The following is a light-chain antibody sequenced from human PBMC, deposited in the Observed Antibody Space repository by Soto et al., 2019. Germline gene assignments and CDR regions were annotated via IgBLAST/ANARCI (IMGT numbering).Light chain of an antibody. CDR2: DAS. V-gene: IGKV1-5*01. Sequence: DIQMTQSPSTLSASVGDRVTITCRARQSISSWLALYQQKPGKAPKLLIYDASSLESGVPSRFSGSVSGTELTLTISILQPDDFATYYCQQYNSYPWTFVQVTQV. CDR1: QSISSW. J-gene: IGKJ1*01. CDR3: QQYNSYPWT.